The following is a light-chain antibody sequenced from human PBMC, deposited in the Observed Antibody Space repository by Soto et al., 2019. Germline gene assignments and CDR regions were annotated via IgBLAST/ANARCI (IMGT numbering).Light chain of an antibody. CDR1: NSDVGSYNS. CDR2: DVN. Sequence: QSVLTQPASVSWAPGQSTPISFPGNNSDVGSYNSVSWYQQYPGKAPKLMIHDVNNRPSGISDRFSGSKSGNTASLTISGLQAEDEADYYCSSFTSSTSYVFGTGTKVTVL. CDR3: SSFTSSTSYV. J-gene: IGLJ1*01. V-gene: IGLV2-14*03.